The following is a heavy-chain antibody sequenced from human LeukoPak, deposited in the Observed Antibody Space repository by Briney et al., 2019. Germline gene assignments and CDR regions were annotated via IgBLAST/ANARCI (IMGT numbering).Heavy chain of an antibody. V-gene: IGHV1-24*01. CDR3: ATEALDDSDSYFEY. Sequence: ASVKVSCKVSGYTLTELSMHWVRQAPGKGLEWMGRFDPEDGETIYAQTLQGRVTMTEDTSTDTAYMELSSLRSEDTAVYYCATEALDDSDSYFEYWGQGTVVTVSS. D-gene: IGHD3-10*01. J-gene: IGHJ4*02. CDR1: GYTLTELS. CDR2: FDPEDGET.